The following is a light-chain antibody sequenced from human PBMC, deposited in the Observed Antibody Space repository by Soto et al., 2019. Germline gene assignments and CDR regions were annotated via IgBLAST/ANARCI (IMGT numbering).Light chain of an antibody. CDR2: GTS. Sequence: EIVLTQSPGTLSLSPGERATLSCRARQSVTSSYLAWYQQKPGQAPRLLIYGTSSRATAIPDRFSGRGSGTAFTITISRLEPEDFAVYYWQRDGSSTWTFGKGTKVEIK. CDR3: QRDGSSTWT. V-gene: IGKV3-20*01. J-gene: IGKJ1*01. CDR1: QSVTSSY.